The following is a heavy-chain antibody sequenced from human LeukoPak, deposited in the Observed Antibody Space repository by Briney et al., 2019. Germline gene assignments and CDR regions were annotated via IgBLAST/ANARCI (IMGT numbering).Heavy chain of an antibody. V-gene: IGHV3-48*04. CDR2: ISSSSSTI. D-gene: IGHD1-20*01. J-gene: IGHJ4*02. CDR3: ARGESITGTTPDY. CDR1: GFIFSNYA. Sequence: QPGGSLRLSCAVSGFIFSNYAMNWVRQAAGKGLEWVSYISSSSSTIYYADSVKGRFTISRDNAKNSLYLQMNSLRAEDTAVYYRARGESITGTTPDYWGQGTLVTVSS.